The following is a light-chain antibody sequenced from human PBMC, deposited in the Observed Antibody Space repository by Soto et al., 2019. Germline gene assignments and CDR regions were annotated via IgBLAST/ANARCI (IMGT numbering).Light chain of an antibody. CDR3: AAWDDGLLGQV. CDR2: YNS. CDR1: SSNIGSNN. V-gene: IGLV1-47*02. Sequence: QSVVTQPPSVSGTPGQRVTVSCSGTSSNIGSNNVYWYQQVPGTAPKLLIFYNSQRPSGVPDRFSGSKSGTSASLAISGLRSEDEADYYCAAWDDGLLGQVFGTGTKSTGL. J-gene: IGLJ1*01.